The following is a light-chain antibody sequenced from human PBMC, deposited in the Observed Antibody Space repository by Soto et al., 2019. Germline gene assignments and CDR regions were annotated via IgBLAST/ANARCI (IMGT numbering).Light chain of an antibody. V-gene: IGKV1-5*03. J-gene: IGKJ1*01. Sequence: DLPIPQMPSSLAASVGARVTITCRARESVSSWLAWYQQKPGKAPKLLIYKASSLESGVPSRFSGSGSGTDFTLTISSLQTDDFANYYCQQYNSYSTWTFGLGTKV. CDR3: QQYNSYSTWT. CDR1: ESVSSW. CDR2: KAS.